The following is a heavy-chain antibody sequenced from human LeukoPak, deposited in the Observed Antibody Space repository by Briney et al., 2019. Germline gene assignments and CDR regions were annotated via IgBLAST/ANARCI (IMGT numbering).Heavy chain of an antibody. Sequence: PSETLSLTCAVYGGSFSSYYWSWIRQPPGKGLEWLGEINHSGSSNYNPSLKSRVTISVDTSKNQFSLKLSSVTAEDTAVYYCAKTGRRSGSYYIKTYSFDYWGQGTLVTVSS. D-gene: IGHD3-10*01. J-gene: IGHJ4*02. V-gene: IGHV4-34*01. CDR3: AKTGRRSGSYYIKTYSFDY. CDR2: INHSGSS. CDR1: GGSFSSYY.